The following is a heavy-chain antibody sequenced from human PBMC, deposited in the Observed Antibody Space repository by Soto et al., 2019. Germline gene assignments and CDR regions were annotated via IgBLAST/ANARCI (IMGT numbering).Heavy chain of an antibody. V-gene: IGHV3-64*01. D-gene: IGHD1-7*01. Sequence: EVQLAESGGGMVQPGGSLRLSCVASGFTFSSYDMHWVRQAPGKGLEYVSTISSNGGTTYYGNSVKGRFTISRHNFKNTLYLQKDSLIDEAMAFFFCVCWVSGNYDYWGQGTLVTVSS. J-gene: IGHJ4*02. CDR2: ISSNGGTT. CDR1: GFTFSSYD. CDR3: VCWVSGNYDY.